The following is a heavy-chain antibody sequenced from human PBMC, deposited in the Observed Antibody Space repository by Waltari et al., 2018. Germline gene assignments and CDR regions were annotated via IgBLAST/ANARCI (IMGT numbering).Heavy chain of an antibody. Sequence: EVQLVESGGGLVQPGGSLRLSCAASGFTFSSYAMHWVRQAPGKGLEYVSAISSNGGSTYYANSVKGRFTISRDNSKNTLYRQMGSLRAEDMAVYYCAREGYDSSGYYFDYWGQGTLVTVSS. J-gene: IGHJ4*02. CDR3: AREGYDSSGYYFDY. V-gene: IGHV3-64*01. D-gene: IGHD3-22*01. CDR1: GFTFSSYA. CDR2: ISSNGGST.